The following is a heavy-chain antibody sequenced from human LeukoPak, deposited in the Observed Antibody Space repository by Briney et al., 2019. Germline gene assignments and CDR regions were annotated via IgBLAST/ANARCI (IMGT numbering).Heavy chain of an antibody. Sequence: ASVKVSCKASGYTFTSYDINWVRQATGQGLEWMGWMNPNSGNTGYAQKFQGRVTMTRNTSISTAYMELSSLRSEDTAVYYCARAPEYPEYSSGWYAYYFDYWGQGTLVTVSS. CDR1: GYTFTSYD. V-gene: IGHV1-8*01. D-gene: IGHD6-19*01. CDR2: MNPNSGNT. CDR3: ARAPEYPEYSSGWYAYYFDY. J-gene: IGHJ4*02.